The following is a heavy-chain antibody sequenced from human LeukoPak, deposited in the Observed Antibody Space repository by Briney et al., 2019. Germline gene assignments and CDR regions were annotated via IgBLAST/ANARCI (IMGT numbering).Heavy chain of an antibody. Sequence: SQTLSLTCTVSAGSINSGDYYWSWIRQPPGKGLEWIGRIYSPGTNYNYNPSVKSRVTISIDTSKNQFSLKLTSVTAADTDVYYCARGIGTSYDSSRDAFDIWGQGTMVTVSS. CDR2: IYSPGT. D-gene: IGHD3-22*01. J-gene: IGHJ3*02. V-gene: IGHV4-61*02. CDR1: AGSINSGDYY. CDR3: ARGIGTSYDSSRDAFDI.